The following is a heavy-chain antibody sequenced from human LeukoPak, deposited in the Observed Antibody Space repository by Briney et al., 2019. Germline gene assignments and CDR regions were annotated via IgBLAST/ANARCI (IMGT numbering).Heavy chain of an antibody. CDR1: GGSISSYY. CDR3: ARGILTGSGSSIDY. D-gene: IGHD3-9*01. J-gene: IGHJ4*02. V-gene: IGHV4-59*08. CDR2: IYYSGST. Sequence: SETLSLTCTASGGSISSYYWSWIRQPPGKGLGWIGYIYYSGSTNYNPSLKSRVTISVDTSKNQFSLKLSSVTAADTAVYYCARGILTGSGSSIDYWGQGTLVTVSS.